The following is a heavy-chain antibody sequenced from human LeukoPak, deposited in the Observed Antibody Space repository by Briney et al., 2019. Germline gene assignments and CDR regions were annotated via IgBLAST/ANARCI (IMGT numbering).Heavy chain of an antibody. CDR3: AKDIVSGIAVAGPFDY. CDR2: ISWNSGSI. V-gene: IGHV3-9*01. Sequence: SGGSLRLSCAASGFTFSSYAMHWVRQAPGKGLEWVSGISWNSGSIGYADSVKGRFTISRDNAKNSLYLQMNSLRAEDTALYYCAKDIVSGIAVAGPFDYWGQGTLVTVSS. J-gene: IGHJ4*02. D-gene: IGHD6-19*01. CDR1: GFTFSSYA.